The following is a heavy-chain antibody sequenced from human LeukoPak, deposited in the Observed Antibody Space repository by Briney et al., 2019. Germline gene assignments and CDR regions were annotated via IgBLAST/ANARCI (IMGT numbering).Heavy chain of an antibody. CDR2: VSGSGGST. CDR1: GFTFSSYA. V-gene: IGHV3-23*01. D-gene: IGHD2-2*01. Sequence: GGSLRLSCAASGFTFSSYAMSWVRQAPGKGLEWVSAVSGSGGSTYYADSVKGRFTISRDNSKNTLYLQMNSLRAEDTAVYYCAKEYCSSTSCYASAFDIWGQGAMVTVSS. J-gene: IGHJ3*02. CDR3: AKEYCSSTSCYASAFDI.